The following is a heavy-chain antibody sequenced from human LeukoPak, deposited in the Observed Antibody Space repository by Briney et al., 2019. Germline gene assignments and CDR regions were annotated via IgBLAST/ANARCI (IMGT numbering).Heavy chain of an antibody. CDR2: IYYSGST. CDR3: ARGRGSSGWSSSGMDV. CDR1: GCSISSGGYY. Sequence: SETLSLTCTVSGCSISSGGYYWSWIRQHPGKGLEWIGYIYYSGSTYYNPSLKSRVTISVDTSKNQFSLKLSSVTAADTAVYSCARGRGSSGWSSSGMDVWGQGTTVTVSS. D-gene: IGHD6-19*01. V-gene: IGHV4-31*03. J-gene: IGHJ6*02.